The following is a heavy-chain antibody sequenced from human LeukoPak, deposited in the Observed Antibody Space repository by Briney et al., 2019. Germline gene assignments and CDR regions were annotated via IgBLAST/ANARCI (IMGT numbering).Heavy chain of an antibody. V-gene: IGHV3-11*01. D-gene: IGHD2-2*01. CDR1: GFTFSDYY. CDR2: ISSSGSTI. CDR3: ARDRYPLVVPAATYYYGMDV. J-gene: IGHJ6*02. Sequence: GGSLRLSCAASGFTFSDYYMSWIRQAPGKGLEWVSYISSSGSTIYYADSVKGRFTISRDNAKNSLYLQVNSLRAEDTAVYYCARDRYPLVVPAATYYYGMDVWGQGTTVTVSS.